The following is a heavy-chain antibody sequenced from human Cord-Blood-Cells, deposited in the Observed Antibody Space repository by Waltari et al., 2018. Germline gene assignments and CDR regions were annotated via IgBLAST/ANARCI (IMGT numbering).Heavy chain of an antibody. D-gene: IGHD2-2*01. J-gene: IGHJ1*01. Sequence: QVQLVQSGAEVKKPGASVNVSCKASGYTFTSYGIIWIRQAPVQGLECMGWISAYNGNTNSAQKLQGRVTMTTDTSTSTAYMELRSLRSDDTAVYYCARDERYCSSTSCYEYFQHWGQGTLVTVSS. CDR1: GYTFTSYG. CDR2: ISAYNGNT. CDR3: ARDERYCSSTSCYEYFQH. V-gene: IGHV1-18*01.